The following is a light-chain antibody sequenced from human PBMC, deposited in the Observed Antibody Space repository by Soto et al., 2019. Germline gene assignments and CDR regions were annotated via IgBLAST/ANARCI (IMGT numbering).Light chain of an antibody. V-gene: IGKV1-39*01. CDR1: QSISSY. Sequence: DIQMTQSPSSLSASVGDRVTITCRASQSISSYLNWYQQKPGKAPKLLIYAASSLQSGVPSRFSGSGSGTDVTHTISSLQPEDFATYYCQQSYSTPITFGQGTRLEIK. CDR3: QQSYSTPIT. CDR2: AAS. J-gene: IGKJ5*01.